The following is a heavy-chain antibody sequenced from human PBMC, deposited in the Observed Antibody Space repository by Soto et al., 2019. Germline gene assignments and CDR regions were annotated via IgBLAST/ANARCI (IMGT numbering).Heavy chain of an antibody. J-gene: IGHJ4*02. D-gene: IGHD6-13*01. CDR2: ISYDGSNK. CDR1: GFTFSNYA. CDR3: ARDGAEYSNNWYPYFDD. Sequence: QVQLVESGGGVVQPGRSLRLSCAASGFTFSNYAMHWVRQAPGKGLERVAVISYDGSNKYYADSVKGRFTISRDNTKHTLELQMKSLKLEDTAVYYCARDGAEYSNNWYPYFDDWGQGTLVTFSS. V-gene: IGHV3-30-3*01.